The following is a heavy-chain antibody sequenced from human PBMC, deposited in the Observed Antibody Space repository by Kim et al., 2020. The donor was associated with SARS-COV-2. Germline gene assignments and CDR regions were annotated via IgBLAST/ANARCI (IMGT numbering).Heavy chain of an antibody. V-gene: IGHV1-69*04. CDR2: IIPILGIA. J-gene: IGHJ4*02. CDR1: GGTFSSYT. CDR3: ARERYSGSYYATSLSGY. D-gene: IGHD1-26*01. Sequence: SVKVSCKASGGTFSSYTISWVRQAPGQGLEWMGRIIPILGIANYAQKFQGRVTITADKSTSTAYMELSSLRSEDTAVYYCARERYSGSYYATSLSGYWGQGTLVTVSS.